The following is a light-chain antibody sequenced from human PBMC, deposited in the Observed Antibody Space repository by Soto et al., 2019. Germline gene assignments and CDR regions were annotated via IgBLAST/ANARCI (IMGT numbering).Light chain of an antibody. V-gene: IGLV1-51*01. CDR1: SSNIGNNY. J-gene: IGLJ2*01. CDR3: STWDSSLSAVV. CDR2: DNN. Sequence: QSVLTRPPSVSAAPGQKVTISCSGSSSNIGNNYVSWYQQLPGTAPKLLIYDNNKRPSGIPDRFSGTKSGTSATLGITGLLTGDEDENYCSTWDSSLSAVVFGRGTKLTVL.